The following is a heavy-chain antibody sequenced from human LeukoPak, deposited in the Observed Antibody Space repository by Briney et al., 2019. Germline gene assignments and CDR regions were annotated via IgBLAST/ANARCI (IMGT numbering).Heavy chain of an antibody. D-gene: IGHD6-13*01. J-gene: IGHJ3*02. V-gene: IGHV4-39*07. CDR1: GGSISNSSYF. Sequence: PSETLSLTCTVSGGSISNSSYFWGWIRQPPGRGLEWIGSIYHSGTTYYNSSLKSRVTISVDTSKNQFSLKLRSVTAADTAVYYCARFVGSSWLGFDIWGHGTMVTVSS. CDR2: IYHSGTT. CDR3: ARFVGSSWLGFDI.